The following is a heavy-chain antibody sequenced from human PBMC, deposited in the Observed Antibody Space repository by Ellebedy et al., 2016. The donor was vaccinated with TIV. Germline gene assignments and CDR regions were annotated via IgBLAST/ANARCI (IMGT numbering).Heavy chain of an antibody. CDR2: ISGSSTYI. CDR1: GFTFSSYT. D-gene: IGHD4-17*01. CDR3: ARKVPAPTTVPPNWYFDL. Sequence: GESLKISCAASGFTFSSYTMNWVRQAPGKGLEWVSSISGSSTYIYYADPVKGRFPISSDNAKNSLYLQMNSLRAEDTAVHYCARKVPAPTTVPPNWYFDLWGRGTLVTVSS. J-gene: IGHJ2*01. V-gene: IGHV3-21*01.